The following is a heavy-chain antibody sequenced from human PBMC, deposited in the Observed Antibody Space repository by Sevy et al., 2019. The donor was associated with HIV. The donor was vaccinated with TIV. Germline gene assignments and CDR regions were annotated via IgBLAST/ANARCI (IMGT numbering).Heavy chain of an antibody. D-gene: IGHD3-10*02. J-gene: IGHJ3*01. Sequence: SETLSLTCTVSGGSISSYYWSWIRQPPGKGLEWIGYIYYSGSTNYNPSLKSRVTISVDTSKNQFSLKLCSVTAADTAVYCCAGPHLCATGGGVDAVDFWGQGTMVTVSS. CDR1: GGSISSYY. CDR3: AGPHLCATGGGVDAVDF. CDR2: IYYSGST. V-gene: IGHV4-59*12.